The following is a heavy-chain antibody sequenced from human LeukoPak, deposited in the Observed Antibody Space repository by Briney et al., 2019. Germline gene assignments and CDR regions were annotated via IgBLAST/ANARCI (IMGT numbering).Heavy chain of an antibody. D-gene: IGHD5-24*01. V-gene: IGHV4-34*01. CDR3: ARGPADYNKLKPGGRDGYKYKSERTPFDY. Sequence: SETLSLTCAVFGGSLSGYYWSWIRQPPGKGLEWIAEINRSGSPNYNPSLKSRVTISVDTSKNQFSLKLSSVTAADTAVYHCARGPADYNKLKPGGRDGYKYKSERTPFDYWGQGTLVTVSS. CDR1: GGSLSGYY. J-gene: IGHJ4*02. CDR2: INRSGSP.